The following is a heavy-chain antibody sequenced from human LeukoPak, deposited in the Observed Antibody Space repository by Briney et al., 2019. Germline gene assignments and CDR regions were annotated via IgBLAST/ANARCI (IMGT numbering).Heavy chain of an antibody. CDR3: ARYRVITNDYFDS. J-gene: IGHJ4*02. D-gene: IGHD3-16*01. CDR2: ISSSSSTI. Sequence: GGSLRLSCAASGFTFSSYWMSWVRQAPGKGLEWVPYISSSSSTIYYADSVKGRFTISRDNAQNSLFLQMKSLRAEDTAVYYCARYRVITNDYFDSWGQGTLVTVSS. CDR1: GFTFSSYW. V-gene: IGHV3-48*04.